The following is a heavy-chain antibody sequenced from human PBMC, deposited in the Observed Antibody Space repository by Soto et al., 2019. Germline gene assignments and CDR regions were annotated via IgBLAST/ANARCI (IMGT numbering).Heavy chain of an antibody. V-gene: IGHV1-69*02. J-gene: IGHJ5*02. CDR2: IIPILGIA. CDR3: ARVGLRYFDWLPYNWFDP. Sequence: QVQLVHSGAEVKKPGSSVKVSCKASGGTFSSYTISWVRQAPGQGLEWMGRIIPILGIANYAQKFQGRVTITADKSTSTAYMELSSLRSEDTAVYYCARVGLRYFDWLPYNWFDPWGQGTLVTVSS. CDR1: GGTFSSYT. D-gene: IGHD3-9*01.